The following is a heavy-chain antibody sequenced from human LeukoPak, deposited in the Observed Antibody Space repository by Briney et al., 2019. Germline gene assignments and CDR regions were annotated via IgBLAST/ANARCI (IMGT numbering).Heavy chain of an antibody. J-gene: IGHJ4*02. CDR1: GGSISSSSYY. V-gene: IGHV4-39*01. CDR3: ASRTPTVTNY. Sequence: SETLSLTCTVSGGSISSSSYYWVWIRQPPGKGLEWIGSIYYSGSTYYNPSLKSRVTISVDTSKNQFSLKLSSVTAADTAVYYCASRTPTVTNYWGQGTLVTVSS. D-gene: IGHD4-17*01. CDR2: IYYSGST.